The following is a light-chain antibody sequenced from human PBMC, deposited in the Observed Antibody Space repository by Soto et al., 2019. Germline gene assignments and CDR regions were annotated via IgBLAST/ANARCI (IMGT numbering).Light chain of an antibody. Sequence: SVLTQSPATLSFSLGQRATLSCRARQSVSSRYLAWYQQKPGQAPRLLNDDTSSRATVIPDMISGSGSGTDFTLTITRLEPEDFAVYSWQQYGNSPITFGQGTRLEIK. CDR1: QSVSSRY. CDR3: QQYGNSPIT. CDR2: DTS. J-gene: IGKJ5*01. V-gene: IGKV3-20*01.